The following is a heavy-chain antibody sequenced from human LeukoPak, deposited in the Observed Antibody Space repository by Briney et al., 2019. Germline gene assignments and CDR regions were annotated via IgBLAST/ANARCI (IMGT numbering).Heavy chain of an antibody. J-gene: IGHJ3*02. CDR3: ARGGLLWFGERRTFDI. V-gene: IGHV4-34*01. D-gene: IGHD3-10*01. Sequence: AETLSLTCAVYGVSFSGYYWSWIRQPPRKGLEWVGEINHSGSTNYNPSLKSRVTISVDTSKNQFSLKLSSVTAADTAVYYCARGGLLWFGERRTFDIRGQGTMVTVSS. CDR1: GVSFSGYY. CDR2: INHSGST.